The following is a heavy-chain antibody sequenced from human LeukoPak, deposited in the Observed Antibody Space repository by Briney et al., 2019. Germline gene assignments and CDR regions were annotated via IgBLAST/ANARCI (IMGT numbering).Heavy chain of an antibody. CDR2: IKSKTDGGTT. CDR3: TTAPGIVVPAAPTPTDY. V-gene: IGHV3-15*01. CDR1: GFTFSNAW. D-gene: IGHD2-2*01. Sequence: GGSLRLSCAASGFTFSNAWMSWVRQAPGKGLEWVGRIKSKTDGGTTDYAAPVKGRFTISRDDSKNTLYLQMNSLKTEDTAVYYCTTAPGIVVPAAPTPTDYWGQGTLVTVSS. J-gene: IGHJ4*02.